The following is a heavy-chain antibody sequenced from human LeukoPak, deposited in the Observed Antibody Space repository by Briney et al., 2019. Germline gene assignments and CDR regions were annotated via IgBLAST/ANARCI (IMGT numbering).Heavy chain of an antibody. V-gene: IGHV4-59*11. D-gene: IGHD4-11*01. J-gene: IGHJ6*03. CDR2: IYYSGST. Sequence: SETLSLTCTVSGGSISSHYWSWIRQPPGKGLEWIGYIYYSGSTNYNPPLKSRVTISVDTSKNQSSLKLSSVTAADTAVYYCARELSVTTDSYYYYYYMDVWGKGTTVTVSS. CDR3: ARELSVTTDSYYYYYYMDV. CDR1: GGSISSHY.